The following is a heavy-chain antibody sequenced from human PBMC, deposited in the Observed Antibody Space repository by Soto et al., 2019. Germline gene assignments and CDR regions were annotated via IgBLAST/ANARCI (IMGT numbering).Heavy chain of an antibody. CDR3: AKGGAIVAAGTRVYLYNAMDV. CDR1: GYTFTGYY. J-gene: IGHJ6*02. V-gene: IGHV1-2*02. D-gene: IGHD1-26*01. Sequence: ASVKVSCKASGYTFTGYYVHWVRQAPGQGLEWMGWINPNSGDTYLAQRFQGRVTMNRDTSIGTAYMELRGLTSDDTAEYYCAKGGAIVAAGTRVYLYNAMDVWGQGTTVTSP. CDR2: INPNSGDT.